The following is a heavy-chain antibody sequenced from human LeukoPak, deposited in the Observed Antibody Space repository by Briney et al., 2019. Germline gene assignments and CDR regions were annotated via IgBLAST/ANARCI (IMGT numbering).Heavy chain of an antibody. Sequence: PGGSLRLSCAASGFTFSSYAMHWVRQAPGKGLEWVSVISYDGSNKYYADSVKGRFTISRDNSKNTLYLQMNSLRAEDTAVYYCAKSFNLDIWGQGTMVTVSS. CDR3: AKSFNLDI. J-gene: IGHJ3*02. CDR2: ISYDGSNK. V-gene: IGHV3-30-3*02. CDR1: GFTFSSYA.